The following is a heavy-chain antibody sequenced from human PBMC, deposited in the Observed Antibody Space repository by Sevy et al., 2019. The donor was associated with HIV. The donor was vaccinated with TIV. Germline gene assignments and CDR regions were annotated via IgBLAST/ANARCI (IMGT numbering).Heavy chain of an antibody. CDR1: GDSVSSNSAA. D-gene: IGHD3-3*01. Sequence: QSQTLSLTCAISGDSVSSNSAAWNWIRQSPSRGLEWLGRTYYRSKWYNDYAVSVKSRITINPDTSKNQFSLQLNSVTPEDTAVYYCARGVSVLRFLEWLSETYYYYYYMDVWGKGTTVTVSS. J-gene: IGHJ6*03. V-gene: IGHV6-1*01. CDR3: ARGVSVLRFLEWLSETYYYYYYMDV. CDR2: TYYRSKWYN.